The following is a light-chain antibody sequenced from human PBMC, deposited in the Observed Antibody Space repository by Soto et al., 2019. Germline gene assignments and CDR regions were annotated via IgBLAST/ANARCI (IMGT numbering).Light chain of an antibody. Sequence: EIVLTQSPGTLSLSPGDRATLSCRASQTIDGAFLAWYLQKPGQAPRLLIYAASIRATAIPDRFSGSGSGTDFTLTITRLEPEDFAVYYCQRYGNSPTVGGGTKVEIK. J-gene: IGKJ4*01. CDR1: QTIDGAF. CDR2: AAS. CDR3: QRYGNSPT. V-gene: IGKV3-20*01.